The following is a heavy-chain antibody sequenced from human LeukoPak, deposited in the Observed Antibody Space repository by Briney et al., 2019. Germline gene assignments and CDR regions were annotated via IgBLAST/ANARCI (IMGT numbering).Heavy chain of an antibody. V-gene: IGHV4-4*07. J-gene: IGHJ3*02. D-gene: IGHD6-13*01. Sequence: SETLSLTCTVSGGSLSSYYWNWIRQPAGKGLEWIGGFFSRWSTHYNPSLKSRVTMSVDTSKNQFSLKLSSVTAADTAVYYCARDGRYSRDNAFDIWGQGTMVTVSS. CDR2: FFSRWST. CDR1: GGSLSSYY. CDR3: ARDGRYSRDNAFDI.